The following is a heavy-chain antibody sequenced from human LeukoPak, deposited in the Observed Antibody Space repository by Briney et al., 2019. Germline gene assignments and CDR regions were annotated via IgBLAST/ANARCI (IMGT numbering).Heavy chain of an antibody. D-gene: IGHD6-6*01. V-gene: IGHV4-30-4*08. CDR3: ARGRARPRYFDY. Sequence: SETLSLTCTVSGVSINNRDYCWSWVRQPPGKGLEWLGYGYCNGRTYYNPSLKSRVTISVDTSKNQFSLKLSSVTAADTAVYYCARGRARPRYFDYWGQGTLVTVSS. CDR1: GVSINNRDYC. J-gene: IGHJ4*02. CDR2: GYCNGRT.